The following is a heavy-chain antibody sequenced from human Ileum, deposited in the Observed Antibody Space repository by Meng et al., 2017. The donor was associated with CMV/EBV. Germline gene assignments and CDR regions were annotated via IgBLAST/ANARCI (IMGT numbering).Heavy chain of an antibody. CDR2: ISSSGATK. V-gene: IGHV3-48*03. D-gene: IGHD3-3*01. CDR3: ARDGSPSFGVGIAAFDM. CDR1: GFSFSGYE. J-gene: IGHJ3*02. Sequence: GESLKISCTTSGFSFSGYEMDWVRQAPGKGLEWVSYISSSGATKYYADSVKGRFTISRDNARNSLYLQMNSLRAEDTGVYYCARDGSPSFGVGIAAFDMWGQGTMVTVSS.